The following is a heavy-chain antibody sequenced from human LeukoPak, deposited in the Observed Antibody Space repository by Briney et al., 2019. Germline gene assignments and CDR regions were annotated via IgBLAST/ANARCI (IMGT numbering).Heavy chain of an antibody. CDR3: ARGGDILTGYYLIGGLFDY. Sequence: SETLSLTCAASGYSISSGYYWGWIRQPPGKGLEWIGRIYHSGSTNYNPSLKSRVTISVDTSKNQFSLKLSSVTAADTAGYYCARGGDILTGYYLIGGLFDYWGQGTLVTVSS. J-gene: IGHJ4*02. V-gene: IGHV4-38-2*01. CDR1: GYSISSGYY. CDR2: IYHSGST. D-gene: IGHD3-9*01.